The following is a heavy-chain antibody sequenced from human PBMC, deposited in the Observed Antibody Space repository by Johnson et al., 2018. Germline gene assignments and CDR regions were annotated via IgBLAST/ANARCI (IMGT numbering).Heavy chain of an antibody. CDR1: GHTFTTYG. V-gene: IGHV1-18*01. CDR2: ISAYNGNT. D-gene: IGHD3-22*01. Sequence: QVQLQESGAEVRKPGASVKVSCKTSGHTFTTYGISWVRQAPGQGLEWMGWISAYNGNTNYAQKFQGRVTMTTETSTRTAYMELGSLRSDDTAVYSCARSLFHCDRGGQSLDGLDIWWQGTTVAVSS. J-gene: IGHJ3*02. CDR3: ARSLFHCDRGGQSLDGLDI.